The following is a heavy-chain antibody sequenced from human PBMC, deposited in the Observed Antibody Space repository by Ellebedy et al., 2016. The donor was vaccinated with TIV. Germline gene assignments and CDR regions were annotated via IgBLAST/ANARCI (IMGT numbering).Heavy chain of an antibody. V-gene: IGHV3-30-3*01. CDR3: ARDPYCSSTSCYRFDY. CDR2: ISYDGSNK. D-gene: IGHD2-2*01. J-gene: IGHJ4*02. Sequence: GGSLRLXXAASGFTFSSYAMHWVRQAPGKGLEWVAVISYDGSNKYYADSVKGRFTISRDNSKNTLYLQMNSLRAEDTAVYYCARDPYCSSTSCYRFDYWGQGTLVTVSS. CDR1: GFTFSSYA.